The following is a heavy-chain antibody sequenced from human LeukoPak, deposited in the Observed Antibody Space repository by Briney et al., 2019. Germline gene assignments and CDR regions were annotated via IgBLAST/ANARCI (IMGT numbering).Heavy chain of an antibody. CDR2: INGRTYSETA. D-gene: IGHD5-24*01. J-gene: IGHJ4*02. CDR1: GLTFRDAW. Sequence: GGSLRLSCVVSGLTFRDAWISWVRQAPGKGLEWIGRINGRTYSETADFAAPVKGRFTLSRDDSKNTVYLQMNSLNTEDTAMYFCAWMATVLSVDVWGQGTLVTVSS. CDR3: AWMATVLSVDV. V-gene: IGHV3-15*01.